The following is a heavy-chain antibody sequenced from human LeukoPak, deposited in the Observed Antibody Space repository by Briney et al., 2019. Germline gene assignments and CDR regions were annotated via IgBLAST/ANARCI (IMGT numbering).Heavy chain of an antibody. J-gene: IGHJ5*02. CDR2: IIPILGIA. V-gene: IGHV1-69*02. D-gene: IGHD2-2*02. CDR1: GGTFSSYT. CDR3: ARGLRRYCSSTSCYREDNWFDP. Sequence: SVKVSCKASGGTFSSYTISWVRQAPGQGLEWMGRIIPILGIANYAQKFQGRVTITADKSTSTAYMELSRLRSDDTAVYYCARGLRRYCSSTSCYREDNWFDPWGQGTLVTVSS.